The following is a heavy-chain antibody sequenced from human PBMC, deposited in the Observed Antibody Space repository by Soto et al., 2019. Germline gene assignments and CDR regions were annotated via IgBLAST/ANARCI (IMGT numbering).Heavy chain of an antibody. D-gene: IGHD6-13*01. V-gene: IGHV3-33*01. CDR2: LYDDRSRE. CDR3: ARHRGSAALGYMDV. J-gene: IGHJ6*03. CDR1: GFSLSNHG. Sequence: QVQLVESGGGVVQPGGSLRLSCVASGFSLSNHGMHWVRQAPGKGLEWVTILYDDRSREYYAGSVMGRFTISRDSSKNTLFLQMNSLRAEDTAVYYCARHRGSAALGYMDVWGKGTTVTVSS.